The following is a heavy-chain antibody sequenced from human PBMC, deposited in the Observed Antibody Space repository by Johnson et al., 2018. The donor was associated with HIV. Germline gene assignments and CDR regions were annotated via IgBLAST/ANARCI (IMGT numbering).Heavy chain of an antibody. D-gene: IGHD1-26*01. CDR2: ISWDGGST. CDR1: GFTFSSYG. CDR3: AKGALEWELLAGDAFDI. V-gene: IGHV3-43*01. Sequence: VQLVESGGGLVQPGGSLRLSCAASGFTFSSYGMHWVRQAPGKGLEWVSLISWDGGSTYYADSVKGRFTISRVHSKNSLYLQMNSLRTEDTALYYCAKGALEWELLAGDAFDIWGQGTMVTVSS. J-gene: IGHJ3*02.